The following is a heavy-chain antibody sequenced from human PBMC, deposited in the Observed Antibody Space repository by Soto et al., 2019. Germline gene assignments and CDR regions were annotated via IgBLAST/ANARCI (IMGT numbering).Heavy chain of an antibody. CDR3: AKGLWSGSSSFYS. D-gene: IGHD3-3*01. V-gene: IGHV3-30*18. CDR1: GFSFSSSG. J-gene: IGHJ4*02. CDR2: VSYDGNHK. Sequence: GGSLRLSCAASGFSFSSSGMHWVRQGPGKGLEWVAVVSYDGNHKYYADSVKGRFTGSRDNSKNTLYLQMDSLRAEDTAVYYCAKGLWSGSSSFYSWGQGTLVTVSS.